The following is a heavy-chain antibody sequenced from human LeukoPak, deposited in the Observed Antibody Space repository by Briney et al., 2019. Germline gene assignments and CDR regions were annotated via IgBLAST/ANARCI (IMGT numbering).Heavy chain of an antibody. V-gene: IGHV3-64*01. CDR1: GFTFSSYA. Sequence: PAGSLRLSCAASGFTFSSYAMHWVRQAPGKGLEYIPAISSNGGSTYYANSVKGRFTISRDNSKNTLYLQMGSLRAEDMAVYYCAREGSGWYVGAIDYWGQGTLVTVSS. J-gene: IGHJ4*02. CDR2: ISSNGGST. D-gene: IGHD6-19*01. CDR3: AREGSGWYVGAIDY.